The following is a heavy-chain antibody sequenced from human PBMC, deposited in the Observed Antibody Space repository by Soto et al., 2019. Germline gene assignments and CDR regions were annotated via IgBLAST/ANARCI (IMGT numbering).Heavy chain of an antibody. CDR1: GGSIINGDYY. Sequence: QVQLQESGPGLVKPSQTLSLTCTVSGGSIINGDYYWTWIRQPPGKVLEWIGYIYYSGNTYYNPSLKSRVMISVDTSKNQFSLNLSSVTAADTAVYYCASGYYDILTGRDTKYYFDYWGQGALVTVSS. V-gene: IGHV4-30-4*01. CDR2: IYYSGNT. CDR3: ASGYYDILTGRDTKYYFDY. D-gene: IGHD3-9*01. J-gene: IGHJ4*02.